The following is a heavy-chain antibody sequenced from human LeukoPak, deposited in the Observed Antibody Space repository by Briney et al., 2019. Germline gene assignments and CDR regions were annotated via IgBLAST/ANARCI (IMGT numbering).Heavy chain of an antibody. V-gene: IGHV3-21*01. Sequence: YPGGSLRLSCAASGFTFSSYSMNWVRQAPGKGLEWVSSISSSSSYIYCADSVKGRFTISRDNAKNSLYLQMNSLRAEDTAVYYCARGSGSYSVSSEEDFDYWGQGTLVTVSS. CDR1: GFTFSSYS. CDR2: ISSSSSYI. J-gene: IGHJ4*02. CDR3: ARGSGSYSVSSEEDFDY. D-gene: IGHD3-10*01.